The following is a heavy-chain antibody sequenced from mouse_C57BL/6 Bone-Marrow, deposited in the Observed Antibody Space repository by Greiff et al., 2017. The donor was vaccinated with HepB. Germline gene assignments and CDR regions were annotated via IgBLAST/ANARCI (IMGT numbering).Heavy chain of an antibody. CDR2: ISDGGSYT. J-gene: IGHJ3*01. CDR3: ARDDWDDWFAY. D-gene: IGHD4-1*01. CDR1: GFTFSSYA. V-gene: IGHV5-4*01. Sequence: EVQVVESGGGLVKPGGSLKLSCAASGFTFSSYAMSWVRQTPEKRLEWVATISDGGSYTYYPDNVKGRFTISRDNAKNNLYLQMSHLKSEDTAMYYCARDDWDDWFAYWGQGTLVTVSA.